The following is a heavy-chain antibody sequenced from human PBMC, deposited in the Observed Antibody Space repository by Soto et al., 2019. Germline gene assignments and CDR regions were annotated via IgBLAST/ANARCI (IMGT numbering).Heavy chain of an antibody. CDR2: IWYDGSNK. CDR1: GFTFSSYG. CDR3: ARDRQYSSSWTFDY. Sequence: GGSLRLSCAASGFTFSSYGMHWVCQAPGKGLEWVAVIWYDGSNKYYADSVKGRFTISRDNSKNTLYLQMNSLRAEDTAVYYCARDRQYSSSWTFDYWGQGTLVTVSS. J-gene: IGHJ4*02. V-gene: IGHV3-33*01. D-gene: IGHD6-13*01.